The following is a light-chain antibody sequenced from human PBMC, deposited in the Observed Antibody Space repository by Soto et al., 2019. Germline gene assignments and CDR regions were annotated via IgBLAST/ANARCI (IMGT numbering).Light chain of an antibody. CDR2: KAS. CDR3: LQDNNYPLT. J-gene: IGKJ4*01. V-gene: IGKV1-5*03. CDR1: QGISNW. Sequence: EIRMTQSAAALSATIGDTVTVACRASQGISNWLAWYQQKPGKAPKLLIYKASTLKSGVPSRFSGSGSGTDFTLTISGLQPEDVATYYCLQDNNYPLTFGGGTEV.